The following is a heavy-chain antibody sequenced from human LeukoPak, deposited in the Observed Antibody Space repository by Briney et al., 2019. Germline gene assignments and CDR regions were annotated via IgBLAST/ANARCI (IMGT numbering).Heavy chain of an antibody. V-gene: IGHV1-3*01. D-gene: IGHD3-22*01. Sequence: ASVKVSCKASGYTFTNYAMHWVRQAPGQRLEWMGWINAGNGNTKYSQKFQGRVTITRDTSASTAYMELSSLRSEDTAVYYCARDFSGYYYYFDYWGQGTLVTVSS. J-gene: IGHJ4*02. CDR3: ARDFSGYYYYFDY. CDR1: GYTFTNYA. CDR2: INAGNGNT.